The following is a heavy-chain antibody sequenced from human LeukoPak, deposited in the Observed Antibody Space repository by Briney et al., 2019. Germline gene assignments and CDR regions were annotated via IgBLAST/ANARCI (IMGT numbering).Heavy chain of an antibody. J-gene: IGHJ5*02. CDR2: IYTSGST. CDR3: ARDFSGYDFWSGYYTGFENNWFDA. CDR1: GGSISSYY. Sequence: SETLSLTCTVSGGSISSYYWSWIRHPAGKGLEWIGRIYTSGSTNYNPSLKSRVTMSVDTSKNQFSLKLSSVTAADTAVYYCARDFSGYDFWSGYYTGFENNWFDAWGQGTLVTVSS. D-gene: IGHD3-3*01. V-gene: IGHV4-4*07.